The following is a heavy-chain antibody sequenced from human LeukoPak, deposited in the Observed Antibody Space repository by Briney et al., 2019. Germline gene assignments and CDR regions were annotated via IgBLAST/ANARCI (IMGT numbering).Heavy chain of an antibody. CDR1: GGSISSYY. D-gene: IGHD6-13*01. Sequence: SETLSLTCTVSGGSISSYYWGWIRQPPGKGLEWIGYIYYSGSTNYNPSLKSRVTISVDTSKNQFSLKLSSVTAADTAVYYCARGIAAAGPSYFDYWGQGTLVTVSS. J-gene: IGHJ4*02. V-gene: IGHV4-59*01. CDR2: IYYSGST. CDR3: ARGIAAAGPSYFDY.